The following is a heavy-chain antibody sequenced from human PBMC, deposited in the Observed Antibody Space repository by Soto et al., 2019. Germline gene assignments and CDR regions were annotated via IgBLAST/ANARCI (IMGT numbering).Heavy chain of an antibody. V-gene: IGHV1-2*02. D-gene: IGHD3-10*01. Sequence: QVQLVQSGAEVEKPGASVKVSCKTSGYFFTSYYIHWVRQAPGQGLEWMGWINPNNGGTNSAQKFQGRVTMTSDTSINTAYMEITSLRSDDTALYYCAREVTYGGGSFSLGLWGQGTLLTVSS. CDR2: INPNNGGT. CDR1: GYFFTSYY. J-gene: IGHJ4*02. CDR3: AREVTYGGGSFSLGL.